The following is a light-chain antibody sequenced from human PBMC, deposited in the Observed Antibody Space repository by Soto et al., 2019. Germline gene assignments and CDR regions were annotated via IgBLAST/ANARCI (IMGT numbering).Light chain of an antibody. CDR3: QQYVSSQIT. V-gene: IGKV3-20*01. CDR2: GAS. CDR1: QSVGSSY. J-gene: IGKJ5*01. Sequence: EIVLTQSPGTLSLSPGERAALYCGASQSVGSSYLAWYQQKPGQAPRLLIYGASSRATGIPDRFSGSGSGTDFTLTISRLEPEDFAVYYCQQYVSSQITFGQGTRLEIK.